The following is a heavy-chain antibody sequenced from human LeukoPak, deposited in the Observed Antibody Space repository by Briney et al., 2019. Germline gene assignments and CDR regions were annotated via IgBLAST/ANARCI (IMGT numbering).Heavy chain of an antibody. Sequence: GGSLRLSCAASGFTFSNYWMHWVRQAPGKGLVWVSRINSDGINTSYADTVKGRFTISRDNAKNTLNLQMNSLRAEDTAVYYCARDLGQYYDTSDNWFDPWGQGTLVTVSS. CDR3: ARDLGQYYDTSDNWFDP. D-gene: IGHD3-22*01. CDR2: INSDGINT. J-gene: IGHJ5*02. CDR1: GFTFSNYW. V-gene: IGHV3-74*01.